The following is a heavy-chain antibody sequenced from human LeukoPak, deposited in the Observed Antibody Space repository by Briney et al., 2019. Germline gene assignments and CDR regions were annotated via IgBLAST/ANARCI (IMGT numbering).Heavy chain of an antibody. Sequence: SETLSLTCTISGGSVSDYYWSWIRQSPGKGLEWTGYIYHTGSTSYSPSLKSRVTISADTSQNQFSLKLSSVTAADTAVYYCASRKLGNDYWGQGTLVTVSS. CDR3: ASRKLGNDY. D-gene: IGHD7-27*01. CDR1: GGSVSDYY. CDR2: IYHTGST. J-gene: IGHJ4*02. V-gene: IGHV4-59*02.